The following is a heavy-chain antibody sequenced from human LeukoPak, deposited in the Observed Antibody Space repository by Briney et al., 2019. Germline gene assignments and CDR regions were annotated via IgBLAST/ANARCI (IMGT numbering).Heavy chain of an antibody. CDR3: ARAHLFGDGVA. Sequence: PSETLSLTCTVSGGSISSNTCYWGWIRQPPGKGLEWIGTICSSGSTYYNPSLKSRLTISVDTSKNQFSLKLSSVTAADTAVYYCARAHLFGDGVAWGQGTLVTVSS. CDR2: ICSSGST. J-gene: IGHJ4*02. CDR1: GGSISSNTCY. V-gene: IGHV4-39*07. D-gene: IGHD3-10*01.